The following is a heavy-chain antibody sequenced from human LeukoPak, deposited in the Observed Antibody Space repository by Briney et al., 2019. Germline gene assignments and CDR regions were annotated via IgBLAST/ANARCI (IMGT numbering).Heavy chain of an antibody. V-gene: IGHV5-51*01. Sequence: GESLKISCQGSGNSFTSYWIGWVRQMPGKGLEWMGIIYPGDSDTRYSPSFQGQVTISADKSISTAYLQWSSLKASDTAMYYCARTAGGDFWSGYRYYSYYMDVWGKGTTVTVSS. CDR2: IYPGDSDT. CDR1: GNSFTSYW. CDR3: ARTAGGDFWSGYRYYSYYMDV. J-gene: IGHJ6*03. D-gene: IGHD3-3*01.